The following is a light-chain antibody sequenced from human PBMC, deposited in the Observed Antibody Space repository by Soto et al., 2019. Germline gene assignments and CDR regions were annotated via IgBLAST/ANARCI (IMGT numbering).Light chain of an antibody. CDR2: SNN. CDR3: AAWDDSLNGWV. V-gene: IGLV1-44*01. Sequence: QSVLTQPPSASGTPGQRVTISCSGSSSNIGSNTVNWYQQLPGTAPKLLIYSNNQRPSGVPDRFSGSKSGTSASLANSGLQSEDDADYYCAAWDDSLNGWVFGGGTKLTVL. J-gene: IGLJ3*02. CDR1: SSNIGSNT.